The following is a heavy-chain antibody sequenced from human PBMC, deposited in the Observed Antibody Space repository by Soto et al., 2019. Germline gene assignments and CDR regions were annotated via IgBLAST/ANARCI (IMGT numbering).Heavy chain of an antibody. J-gene: IGHJ4*02. CDR1: GGSISSYY. D-gene: IGHD2-15*01. Sequence: SETLSLTCTVSGGSISSYYWSWIRQPPGKGLEWIGYIYYSGSTNYNPSLKSRVTISVDTSKNQFSLKLSSVTAADTAVYYCAGHCRGGSCHDYWGQGTLVTVSS. CDR2: IYYSGST. CDR3: AGHCRGGSCHDY. V-gene: IGHV4-59*08.